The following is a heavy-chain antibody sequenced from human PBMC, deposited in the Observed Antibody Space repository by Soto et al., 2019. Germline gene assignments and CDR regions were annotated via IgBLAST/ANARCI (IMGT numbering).Heavy chain of an antibody. Sequence: EVQLLESGGGLVQPGGSLRLSCVASGFTLNKYAMSWVRQAPGKGLEWVSAVSASGGSPYYADFVKGRFTISRDNSRNELYLQMNSLSAEDTAVYHFAKDRSSTSCYAFDYWGQGNMVIVSS. D-gene: IGHD2-2*01. CDR1: GFTLNKYA. CDR3: AKDRSSTSCYAFDY. CDR2: VSASGGSP. V-gene: IGHV3-23*01. J-gene: IGHJ4*02.